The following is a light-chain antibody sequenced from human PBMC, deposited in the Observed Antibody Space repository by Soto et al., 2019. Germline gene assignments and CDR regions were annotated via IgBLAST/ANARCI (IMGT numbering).Light chain of an antibody. V-gene: IGKV1-5*01. CDR3: QQYSSYST. CDR1: QSISNW. J-gene: IGKJ1*01. Sequence: DIQMTQSPSSLSASVGDRVTITCRASQSISNWLAWYQQKPGKAPKLLIYDASTLESGVPSRFSGGGSGTDFTLTISSLQPDDFATYYCQQYSSYSTFGQGTKVEMK. CDR2: DAS.